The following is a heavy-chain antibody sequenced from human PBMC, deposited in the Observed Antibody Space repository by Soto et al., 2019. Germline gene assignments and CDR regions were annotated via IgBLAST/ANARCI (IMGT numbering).Heavy chain of an antibody. V-gene: IGHV3-30*18. CDR1: GFTFSSYG. J-gene: IGHJ6*02. CDR3: VKDKDWQQLPYHYYGMDV. Sequence: QVQLVESGGGVVQPGRSLRLSCAASGFTFSSYGMHWVRQAPGKGPEWVAVISYDGSNKYYADSVKGRFTISRDNSKNTLYLQMNSLRAEDTAVYYCVKDKDWQQLPYHYYGMDVWGQGTTVTVSS. CDR2: ISYDGSNK. D-gene: IGHD6-13*01.